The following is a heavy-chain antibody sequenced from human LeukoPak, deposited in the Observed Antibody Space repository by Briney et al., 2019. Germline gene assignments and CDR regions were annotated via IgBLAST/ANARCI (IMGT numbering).Heavy chain of an antibody. V-gene: IGHV4-34*01. CDR3: AREKDYYDSSGYFGY. CDR1: GGSFSGYY. D-gene: IGHD3-22*01. J-gene: IGHJ4*02. Sequence: SETLSLTCAVYGGSFSGYYWSWIRQPPGKGLEWIGEINHSGSTNYNPSLKSRVTISVDTSKNQFSLKLSSVTAADTAVYYCAREKDYYDSSGYFGYWGQGTLVTVSS. CDR2: INHSGST.